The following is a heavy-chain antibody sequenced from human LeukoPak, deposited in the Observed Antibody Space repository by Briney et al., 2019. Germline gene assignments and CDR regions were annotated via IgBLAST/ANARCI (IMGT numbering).Heavy chain of an antibody. D-gene: IGHD4-11*01. J-gene: IGHJ4*02. CDR2: IYYSGST. CDR3: ARDHRLYSNGAY. Sequence: PSETLSLTCTVSGGSISSGGYYWSWIRQHPGKGLEWIGYIYYSGSTYYNPSLKRRVTIPVDTSKNQFSLKLSSVTAADTAVYYCARDHRLYSNGAYWGQGTLVTVSS. CDR1: GGSISSGGYY. V-gene: IGHV4-31*03.